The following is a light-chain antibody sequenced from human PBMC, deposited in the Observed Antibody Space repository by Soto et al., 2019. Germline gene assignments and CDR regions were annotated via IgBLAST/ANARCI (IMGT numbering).Light chain of an antibody. CDR2: GAS. CDR3: QQYGSLWT. CDR1: QSVSSSY. V-gene: IGKV3-20*01. Sequence: EIVLTQSPGTPSLSPGERATLSCRASQSVSSSYLAWYQQKPGQAPRLLIYGASSRATGIPDRFSGSGSGTDFTLTIGRLEPEDFAVYYCQQYGSLWTFGQGTRWIS. J-gene: IGKJ1*01.